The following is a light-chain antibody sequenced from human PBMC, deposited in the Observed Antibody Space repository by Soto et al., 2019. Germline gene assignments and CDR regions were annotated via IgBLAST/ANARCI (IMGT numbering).Light chain of an antibody. J-gene: IGKJ5*01. CDR2: DAS. CDR1: QSVGTF. V-gene: IGKV3-11*01. Sequence: EIVLTQSPATLSLSPRERATLSCRASQSVGTFLAWYQQKPGQAPRLLIYDASSRTTGTPARFSGSGSGTDFTLTISSLEPEDFAVYFCQQRSNLITFGQGTRLEIK. CDR3: QQRSNLIT.